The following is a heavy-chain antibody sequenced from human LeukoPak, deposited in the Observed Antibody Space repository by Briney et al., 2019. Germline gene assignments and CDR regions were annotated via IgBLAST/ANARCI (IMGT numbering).Heavy chain of an antibody. V-gene: IGHV3-20*04. J-gene: IGHJ4*02. Sequence: GGSLRLSCTASGFAFDEHGMSWVRQVPGKGLEWVSGINWSGGSTGYADPLRGRFTISRDNAKNSQYLQMDSLRAEDTALYYYARAPITSPFYFDYWGQGTLVTVSS. D-gene: IGHD2-2*01. CDR3: ARAPITSPFYFDY. CDR2: INWSGGST. CDR1: GFAFDEHG.